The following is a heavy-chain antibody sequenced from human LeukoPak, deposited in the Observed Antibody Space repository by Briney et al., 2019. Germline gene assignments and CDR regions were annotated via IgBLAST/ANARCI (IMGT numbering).Heavy chain of an antibody. J-gene: IGHJ4*02. CDR1: GYSISTAYY. Sequence: SETLSLTCTVSGYSISTAYYWGWIRQPPGKGLEWIGSIYHSGSTYYNPSLKSRVTISVDTSKNQFSLKLSSVTAADTAVYYCARAKYYYDSSGSVNYFDYWGQGTLVTVSS. CDR2: IYHSGST. V-gene: IGHV4-38-2*02. CDR3: ARAKYYYDSSGSVNYFDY. D-gene: IGHD3-22*01.